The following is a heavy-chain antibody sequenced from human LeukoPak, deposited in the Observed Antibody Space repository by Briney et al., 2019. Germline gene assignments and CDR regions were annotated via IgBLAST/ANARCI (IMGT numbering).Heavy chain of an antibody. V-gene: IGHV3-23*01. CDR2: ISTNGVST. Sequence: GGSLRLSCAASGFTFNTYAMNWVRQAPGKGLEWVSGISTNGVSTYYADSVKGRFTISRDNSKNTLFLEVNSLRADDTAVYYCAKDLRHRSWWEAELWSAIDLWGQGTMVTFSS. J-gene: IGHJ3*01. CDR3: AKDLRHRSWWEAELWSAIDL. CDR1: GFTFNTYA. D-gene: IGHD1-26*01.